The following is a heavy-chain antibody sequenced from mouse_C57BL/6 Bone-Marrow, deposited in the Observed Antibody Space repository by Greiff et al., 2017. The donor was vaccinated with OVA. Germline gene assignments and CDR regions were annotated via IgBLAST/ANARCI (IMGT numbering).Heavy chain of an antibody. CDR1: GYTFTSYW. V-gene: IGHV1-55*01. J-gene: IGHJ2*01. Sequence: PGASVKMSCKASGYTFTSYWITWVKQRPGQGLEWIGDIYPGSGSTNYNEKFKSKATLTVDTSSSTAYMQLSSLTSEDSAVYYCARNYYGSSYEDFDYWGQGTTLTVSS. CDR3: ARNYYGSSYEDFDY. CDR2: IYPGSGST. D-gene: IGHD1-1*01.